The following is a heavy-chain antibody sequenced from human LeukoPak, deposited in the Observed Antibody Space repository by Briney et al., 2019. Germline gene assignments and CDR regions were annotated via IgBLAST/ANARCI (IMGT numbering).Heavy chain of an antibody. CDR1: GFTFSSYA. D-gene: IGHD3-22*01. CDR2: ISGSGGST. V-gene: IGHV3-23*01. Sequence: PGKSLRLSCAASGFTFSSYAMSWVRQAPGKGLEWVSAISGSGGSTYYADSVKGRFTISRDNSKNTLYLQMNSLRAEDTAVYYCAKPLKLASGRDYYDSSGYRYWGQGTLVTVSS. CDR3: AKPLKLASGRDYYDSSGYRY. J-gene: IGHJ4*02.